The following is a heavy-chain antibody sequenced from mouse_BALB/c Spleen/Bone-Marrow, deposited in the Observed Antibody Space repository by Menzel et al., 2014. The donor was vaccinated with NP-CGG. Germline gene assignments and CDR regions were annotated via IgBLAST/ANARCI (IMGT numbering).Heavy chain of an antibody. Sequence: QVQLQQSGAELAKPGASVKMSCKASGYTFTSYWMHWVKQRPGQGLGWIGYINPSTGYTEYNQKFKDKATLTADKSSSTAYMQLSSLTSEDSAVYYCARGYYGSSLVYWGQGTLVTVSA. J-gene: IGHJ3*01. CDR1: GYTFTSYW. D-gene: IGHD1-1*01. CDR2: INPSTGYT. CDR3: ARGYYGSSLVY. V-gene: IGHV1-7*01.